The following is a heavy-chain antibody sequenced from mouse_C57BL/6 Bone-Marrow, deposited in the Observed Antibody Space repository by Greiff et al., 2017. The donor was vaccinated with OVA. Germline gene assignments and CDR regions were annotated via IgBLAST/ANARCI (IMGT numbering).Heavy chain of an antibody. CDR3: TRGYSNYYAMDY. CDR1: GYTFTDYE. CDR2: IDPETGGT. V-gene: IGHV1-15*01. J-gene: IGHJ4*01. D-gene: IGHD2-5*01. Sequence: VKLVESGAELVRPGASVTLSCKASGYTFTDYEMHWVKQTPVHGLEWIGAIDPETGGTAYNQKFKGKAILTADKSSSTAYMEIRSLTSEDSAVYYCTRGYSNYYAMDYWGQGTSVTVSS.